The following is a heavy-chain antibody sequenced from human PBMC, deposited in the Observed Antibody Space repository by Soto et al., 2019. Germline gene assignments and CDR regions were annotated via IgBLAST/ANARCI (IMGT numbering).Heavy chain of an antibody. CDR1: GFTFSSYS. CDR3: ASRSGSYESSGPTDY. D-gene: IGHD3-22*01. J-gene: IGHJ4*02. CDR2: ISSSYI. Sequence: EVQLVESGGGLVKPGGSLRLSCAASGFTFSSYSMNWVRQAPGKGLEWVSSISSSYIYFADTVKGRFTISRHNAKYARYLQRSSLRAEATAVYYCASRSGSYESSGPTDYWGQGTLVTVSS. V-gene: IGHV3-21*01.